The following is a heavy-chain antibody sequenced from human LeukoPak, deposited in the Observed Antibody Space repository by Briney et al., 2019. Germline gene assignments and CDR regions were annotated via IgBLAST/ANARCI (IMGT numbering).Heavy chain of an antibody. CDR3: ARVSSGWSLYYFDY. CDR2: IYTSGST. CDR1: GGSISSYY. V-gene: IGHV4-4*07. J-gene: IGHJ4*02. D-gene: IGHD6-19*01. Sequence: PSETLSLTCTVSGGSISSYYWSWIRQPAGKGLEWIGRIYTSGSTSYNPSLKSRVTISVDTSKNQFSLKLSSVTAADTAVYYCARVSSGWSLYYFDYWGQGALVTVSS.